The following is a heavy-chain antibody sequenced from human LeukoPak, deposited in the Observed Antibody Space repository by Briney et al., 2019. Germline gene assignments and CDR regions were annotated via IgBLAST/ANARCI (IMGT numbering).Heavy chain of an antibody. D-gene: IGHD3-22*01. Sequence: GGSLRLSCAASGFTFSTYGMHWVRQAPGKGLEWVAVISYDGSNEYYADSVKGRFTISRDNSKNTLFLQMNSLRAEDTAVYYCARDNYDTGGYYFDWGQGTLVTVSS. CDR1: GFTFSTYG. CDR3: ARDNYDTGGYYFD. CDR2: ISYDGSNE. J-gene: IGHJ4*02. V-gene: IGHV3-30*03.